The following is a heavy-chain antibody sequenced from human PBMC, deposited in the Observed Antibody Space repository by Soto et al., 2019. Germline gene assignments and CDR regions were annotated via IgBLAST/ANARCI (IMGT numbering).Heavy chain of an antibody. V-gene: IGHV1-8*01. Sequence: QVQLVHSGAEVKKPGASVKVSCKASGYTFTSYDINGVRQAIEQGLDGMGWMNPNSGNTGYAQKFQGRVTMTRNTSISTAYMELSSLRSEDTAVYYCAKWGRDCSGGSCYYYYYGMDVWGQGTTVTVSS. CDR2: MNPNSGNT. CDR1: GYTFTSYD. J-gene: IGHJ6*02. D-gene: IGHD2-15*01. CDR3: AKWGRDCSGGSCYYYYYGMDV.